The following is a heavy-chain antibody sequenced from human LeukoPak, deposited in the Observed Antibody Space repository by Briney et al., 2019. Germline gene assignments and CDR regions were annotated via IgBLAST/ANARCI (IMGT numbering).Heavy chain of an antibody. CDR2: IYSGGST. V-gene: IGHV3-66*01. J-gene: IGHJ3*02. D-gene: IGHD3-16*01. CDR1: GFTVSSIY. CDR3: ARDPDGGLLNDAFDI. Sequence: GGSLRLSCAASGFTVSSIYMSWVRQAPGKGLEWVSVIYSGGSTYYADSVKGRFTISRDNSKNTLYLQMNSLRAEDTAVYYCARDPDGGLLNDAFDIWGQGTMVTVSS.